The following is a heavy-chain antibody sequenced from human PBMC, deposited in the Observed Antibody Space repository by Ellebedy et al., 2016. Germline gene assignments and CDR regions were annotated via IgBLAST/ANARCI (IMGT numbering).Heavy chain of an antibody. V-gene: IGHV3-21*04. D-gene: IGHD5-24*01. J-gene: IGHJ4*02. CDR3: AKDMPPRRDGYNENYFDY. CDR2: IVFSGTAT. Sequence: GGSLRLXXAASGFTFSIAGMTWVRQAPGKGLEWVATIVFSGTATYYADSVKGRFTISRDNAKNSLYLQMNSLRAEDTALYYCAKDMPPRRDGYNENYFDYWGQGTLVTVSS. CDR1: GFTFSIAG.